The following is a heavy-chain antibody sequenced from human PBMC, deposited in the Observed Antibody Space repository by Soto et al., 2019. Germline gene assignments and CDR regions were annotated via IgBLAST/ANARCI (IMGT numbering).Heavy chain of an antibody. V-gene: IGHV3-23*01. CDR2: ISGSGSNT. D-gene: IGHD3-10*01. CDR1: GFIFRDYA. Sequence: PGGSLRLSCAASGFIFRDYAMSWVRQAPGKGLEWVSAISGSGSNTYYGDSVKGRFTTSRDNSRNTLYLQMNSLRAEDTAVYYCASSAFDPWGQGTLVTVS. CDR3: ASSAFDP. J-gene: IGHJ5*02.